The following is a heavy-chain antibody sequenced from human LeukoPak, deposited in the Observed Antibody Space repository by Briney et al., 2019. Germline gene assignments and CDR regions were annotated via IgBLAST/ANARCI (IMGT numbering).Heavy chain of an antibody. CDR1: GYTFTSYY. Sequence: ASVKVSCKASGYTFTSYYMHWVRQAPGQGLEWMGIINPSGGSTSYAQKFQGRVTMTTDTSTTTAYMELRSLKSDDTAVYYCARGHSSGRDYYFDTWGQGTLVTVSS. V-gene: IGHV1-46*01. CDR2: INPSGGST. CDR3: ARGHSSGRDYYFDT. J-gene: IGHJ4*02. D-gene: IGHD6-19*01.